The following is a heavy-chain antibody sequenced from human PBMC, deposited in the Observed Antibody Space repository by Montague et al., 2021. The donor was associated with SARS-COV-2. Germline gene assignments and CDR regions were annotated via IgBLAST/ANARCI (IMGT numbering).Heavy chain of an antibody. V-gene: IGHV4-39*01. CDR1: GGSISSSSYY. CDR3: ARFVRHCSRTSCYAFDC. J-gene: IGHJ4*02. Sequence: ETLSLTCTVSGGSISSSSYYWGWIRQPPGKGLEWIGNIYYSGSTYYNPSLKSRVTISVDTSKNQFSLKLSSVTAADTAIYYCARFVRHCSRTSCYAFDCWGQGTLVTVSS. D-gene: IGHD2-2*01. CDR2: IYYSGST.